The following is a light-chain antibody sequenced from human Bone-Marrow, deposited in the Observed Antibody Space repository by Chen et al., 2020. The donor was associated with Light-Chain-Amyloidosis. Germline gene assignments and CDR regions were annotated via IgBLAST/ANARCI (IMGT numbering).Light chain of an antibody. CDR1: QSISSN. CDR2: GAS. CDR3: QEYNDWPET. Sequence: EIVFTQSPGTLSVSPGARATLSCRASQSISSNVAWYQHRPGQAPRLLIYGASTRATDIPARFSGSGSGTEFTLTISSLQSEDFAVYYCQEYNDWPETFGQGTKVEIK. J-gene: IGKJ1*01. V-gene: IGKV3-15*01.